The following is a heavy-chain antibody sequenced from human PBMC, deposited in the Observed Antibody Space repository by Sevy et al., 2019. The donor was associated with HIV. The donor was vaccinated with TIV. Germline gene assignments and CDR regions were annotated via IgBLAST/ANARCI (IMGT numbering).Heavy chain of an antibody. V-gene: IGHV3-7*01. D-gene: IGHD3-16*01. J-gene: IGHJ4*02. CDR2: IKADGSDK. Sequence: GGSLRLSCAASGFTFSANWMNWVRQAPGKGLEWVANIKADGSDKHYVDSVEGRFTISRDNAKNLLFLQMNSLRVEHTAVYYCAHVTFGRFESWGQGTLVTVSS. CDR1: GFTFSANW. CDR3: AHVTFGRFES.